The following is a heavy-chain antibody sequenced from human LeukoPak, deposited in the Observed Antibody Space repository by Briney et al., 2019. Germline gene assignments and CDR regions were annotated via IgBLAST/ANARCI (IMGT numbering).Heavy chain of an antibody. CDR3: ARLYGSGSYYRH. V-gene: IGHV4-34*01. Sequence: SESLSLTCAVYGGSFSGYYWSWIRQPPAKGLEWIGEINHSGSTNYNPSLKSRVTISGDTSKNQFSLKLRSVTAADTAMYYCARLYGSGSYYRHWGQGTLVTVSS. CDR2: INHSGST. CDR1: GGSFSGYY. J-gene: IGHJ4*02. D-gene: IGHD3-10*01.